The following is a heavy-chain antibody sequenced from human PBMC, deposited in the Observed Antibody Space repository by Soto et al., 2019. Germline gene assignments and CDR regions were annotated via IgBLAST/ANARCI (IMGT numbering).Heavy chain of an antibody. CDR3: ARDRLITGTIYYYYGMDV. V-gene: IGHV1-18*01. CDR1: GYTFTSYG. J-gene: IGHJ6*02. Sequence: QVQLVQSGAEVKKPGASVKVSCKASGYTFTSYGISWVRQAPGQGLEWMGWISAYNGNTNYAQKLQGRVTMTTDTSTSTAYIELRSLRSDDTAVYYCARDRLITGTIYYYYGMDVWGQGTTVTVSS. CDR2: ISAYNGNT. D-gene: IGHD1-7*01.